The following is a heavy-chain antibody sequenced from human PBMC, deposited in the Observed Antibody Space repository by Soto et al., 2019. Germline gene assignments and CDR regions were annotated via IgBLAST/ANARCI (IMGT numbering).Heavy chain of an antibody. J-gene: IGHJ6*02. Sequence: GGSLRLSCAVSGFTFSSYEMNWVRQAPGKGLEWVSYIGTSGKTIYYADSVRGRFTISRDNAKNSLYLQMNSLRAEDTAVYFCARDPAIYSGKFDYGLDVWGRGTTVTAP. V-gene: IGHV3-48*03. CDR2: IGTSGKTI. CDR3: ARDPAIYSGKFDYGLDV. D-gene: IGHD4-4*01. CDR1: GFTFSSYE.